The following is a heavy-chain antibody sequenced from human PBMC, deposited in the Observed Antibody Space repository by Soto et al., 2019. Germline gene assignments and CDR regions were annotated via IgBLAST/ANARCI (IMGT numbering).Heavy chain of an antibody. D-gene: IGHD2-21*02. V-gene: IGHV3-30*18. CDR1: GFTFSSYG. Sequence: QVQLVESGGGVVQPGRSLRLSCAASGFTFSSYGMHWVRQAPGKGLEWVAVISYDGSNKYYADSVKGRFTISRDNSKNTLYLQMNSLRAEDTAVYYCAKGLAYCGGDCYSHFDLWGRGTPVTVSS. CDR2: ISYDGSNK. CDR3: AKGLAYCGGDCYSHFDL. J-gene: IGHJ2*01.